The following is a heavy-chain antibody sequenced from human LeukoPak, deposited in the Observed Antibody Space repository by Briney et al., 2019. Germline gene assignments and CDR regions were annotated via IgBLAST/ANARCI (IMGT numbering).Heavy chain of an antibody. CDR2: FDPEDGET. CDR3: ATGLKLLWFGEPLGY. D-gene: IGHD3-10*01. Sequence: VASVKVSCKVSGYTLTELSMHWVRQAPGKGLEWMGGFDPEDGETIYAQKFQGRVTMTEDTSTDTAYMELSSLRSEDTAVYYCATGLKLLWFGEPLGYWGQGTLVTVSS. V-gene: IGHV1-24*01. J-gene: IGHJ4*02. CDR1: GYTLTELS.